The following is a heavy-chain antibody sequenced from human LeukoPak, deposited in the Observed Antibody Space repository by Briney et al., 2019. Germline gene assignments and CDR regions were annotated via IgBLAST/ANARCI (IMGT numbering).Heavy chain of an antibody. CDR3: ARGGVVTAMGTRYWYFDL. J-gene: IGHJ2*01. V-gene: IGHV4-59*01. D-gene: IGHD2-21*02. CDR1: GGSISSYY. CDR2: IYYSGST. Sequence: KPSETLSLTCTVSGGSISSYYWSWIRQPPGKGLEWIGYIYYSGSTNYNPSLKSRVTISVDTSKNQFSLKLSSVTAADTAVYYCARGGVVTAMGTRYWYFDLWGRGTQVTVSS.